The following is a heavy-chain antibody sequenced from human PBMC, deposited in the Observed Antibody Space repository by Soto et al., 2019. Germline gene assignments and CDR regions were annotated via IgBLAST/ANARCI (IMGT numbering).Heavy chain of an antibody. D-gene: IGHD6-25*01. CDR3: AREGGSYSSAHAFDI. CDR2: INHSGST. V-gene: IGHV4-34*01. Sequence: SETLSLTCAVYGGSFSGYYWSWIRPPPGKGLEWIGEINHSGSTNYNPSLKSRVTISVDTSKNQFSLKLSSVTAADTAVYYCAREGGSYSSAHAFDIWGQGTMVTVSS. J-gene: IGHJ3*02. CDR1: GGSFSGYY.